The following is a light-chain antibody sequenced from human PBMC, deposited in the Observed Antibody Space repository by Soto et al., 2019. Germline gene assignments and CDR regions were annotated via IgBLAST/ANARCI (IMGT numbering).Light chain of an antibody. J-gene: IGKJ1*01. CDR3: QQYNDWPWT. CDR1: QSVSSN. Sequence: EIVMTQSPSTLSVSPVERSSLSCRASQSVSSNLAWYQQKPGQAPRLLIYDASNRATGIPARFSGSGSGTDFTLTISSLQSEDFAVYYCQQYNDWPWTFGQGTKV. CDR2: DAS. V-gene: IGKV3D-15*01.